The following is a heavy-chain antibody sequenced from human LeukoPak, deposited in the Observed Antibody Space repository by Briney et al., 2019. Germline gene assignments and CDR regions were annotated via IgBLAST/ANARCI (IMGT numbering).Heavy chain of an antibody. CDR3: AXAAGTNSGTNAFDV. CDR2: ISTYTGRA. D-gene: IGHD4-23*01. Sequence: ASVKVSCKTSGYMFIVYDILWVRQAPGRGLDCVGWISTYTGRANYAQKFQGRVSMITDTTKSPAYSELTNLTSSNTGLYYCAXAAGTNSGTNAFDVWGLGTMVTVAS. V-gene: IGHV1-18*01. J-gene: IGHJ3*01. CDR1: GYMFIVYD.